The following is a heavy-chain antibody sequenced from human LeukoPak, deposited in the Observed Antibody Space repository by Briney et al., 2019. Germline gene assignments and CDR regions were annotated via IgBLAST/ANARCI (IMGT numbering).Heavy chain of an antibody. CDR1: GGSISSHY. CDR3: AREHVDTAMVRGPWFDP. CDR2: IYYSGST. Sequence: PSETLSLTCTVSGGSISSHYWSWIRQPPGKGLEWIGYIYYSGSTNYNPSLKSRVTISVHTSKNQFSLNLSSVTAADTAVYYCAREHVDTAMVRGPWFDPWGQGTLVTVSS. J-gene: IGHJ5*02. V-gene: IGHV4-59*11. D-gene: IGHD5-18*01.